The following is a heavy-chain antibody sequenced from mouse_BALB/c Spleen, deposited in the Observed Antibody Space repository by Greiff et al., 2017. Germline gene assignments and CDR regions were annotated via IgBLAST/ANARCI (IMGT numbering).Heavy chain of an antibody. CDR3: ARDHDYDPWFAY. CDR2: IWAGGST. V-gene: IGHV2-9*02. J-gene: IGHJ3*01. D-gene: IGHD2-4*01. Sequence: VKVVESGPGLVAPSQSLSITCTVSGFSLTSYGVHWVRQPPGKGLEWLGVIWAGGSTNYNSALMSRLSISKDNSKSQVFLKMNSLQTDDTAMYYCARDHDYDPWFAYWGQGTLVTVSA. CDR1: GFSLTSYG.